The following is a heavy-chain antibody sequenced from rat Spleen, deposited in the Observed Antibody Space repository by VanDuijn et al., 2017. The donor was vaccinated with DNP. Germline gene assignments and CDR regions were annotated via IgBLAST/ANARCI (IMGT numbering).Heavy chain of an antibody. V-gene: IGHV5-25*01. CDR1: GFTFSNYY. CDR3: ATQGQLGITWFAY. Sequence: EVQLVESGGGLVQPGRSLKLSCAASGFTFSNYYMAWVRQAPKKGLGWVAASSPSGSRTYYADSVKGRFTISRDNAKSTLYLQMDSLRSEDTATYYCATQGQLGITWFAYWGQGTLVTVSS. D-gene: IGHD1-10*01. CDR2: SSPSGSRT. J-gene: IGHJ3*01.